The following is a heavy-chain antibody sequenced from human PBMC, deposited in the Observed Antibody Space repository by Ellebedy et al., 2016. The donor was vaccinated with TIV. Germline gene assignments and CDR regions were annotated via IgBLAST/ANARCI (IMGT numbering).Heavy chain of an antibody. D-gene: IGHD2-15*01. V-gene: IGHV1-18*04. Sequence: AASVKVSCKASGYTFTKYGISWVRQAPGQGLEWMGWNNLYNGKTNYGQKFQGRVTMTTDTSTATAYMEVKGLRSDDTAVFYCYGSAGADTFDIWGQGTMVSVSS. CDR3: YGSAGADTFDI. CDR2: NNLYNGKT. CDR1: GYTFTKYG. J-gene: IGHJ3*02.